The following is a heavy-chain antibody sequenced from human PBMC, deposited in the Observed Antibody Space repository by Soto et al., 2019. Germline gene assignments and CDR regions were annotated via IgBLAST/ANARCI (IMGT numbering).Heavy chain of an antibody. CDR3: ARGTVKAIFGVAKKYFDY. J-gene: IGHJ4*02. CDR2: INHSGST. Sequence: QVQLQQWGAGLLKPSETLSLTCAVYGWSFSGYYWSWIRQPPGKVLEWIGEINHSGSTNYNPSLKSRFTLTVDTSKNQFSLKLSSVTAADTAVYYCARGTVKAIFGVAKKYFDYWGQGTLVTVSS. CDR1: GWSFSGYY. D-gene: IGHD3-3*01. V-gene: IGHV4-34*01.